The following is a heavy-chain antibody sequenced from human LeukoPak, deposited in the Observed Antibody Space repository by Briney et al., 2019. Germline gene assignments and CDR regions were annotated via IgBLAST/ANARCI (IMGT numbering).Heavy chain of an antibody. CDR3: ARGMGSSWYYFDY. Sequence: PGGSLRLSCAASGFTFSSYAMHWVRQAPGKGLEWVAVISYDGSSKYYADSVKGRFTISRDNSKNTLYLQMNSLRAEDTAVYYCARGMGSSWYYFDYWGQGTLVTVSS. CDR1: GFTFSSYA. CDR2: ISYDGSSK. D-gene: IGHD6-13*01. V-gene: IGHV3-30*14. J-gene: IGHJ4*02.